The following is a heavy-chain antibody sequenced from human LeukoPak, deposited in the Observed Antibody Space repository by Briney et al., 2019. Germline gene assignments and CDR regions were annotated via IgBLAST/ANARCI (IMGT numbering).Heavy chain of an antibody. CDR1: GFTFSSYA. J-gene: IGHJ3*02. CDR3: AKDRGDILTGYYIPDAFGI. CDR2: ISGSGGST. Sequence: GGSLRLSCAASGFTFSSYAMSWVRQAPGKGLEWVAAISGSGGSTYYADSVRGRFTISRDNSKNTLYLQMNSLRAEDTAVYYCAKDRGDILTGYYIPDAFGIWGQGTMVTVSS. D-gene: IGHD3-9*01. V-gene: IGHV3-23*01.